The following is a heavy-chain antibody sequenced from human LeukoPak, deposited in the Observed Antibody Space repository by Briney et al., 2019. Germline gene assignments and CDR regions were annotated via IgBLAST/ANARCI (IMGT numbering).Heavy chain of an antibody. CDR1: GYTFTSYY. D-gene: IGHD3-22*01. CDR2: VNPNSGGT. Sequence: ASVKVSCKTSGYTFTSYYMHWVRQAPGQGLEWMGWVNPNSGGTNYAQEFQGRVTMTRDTSISTAYMELSRLRSDDTAVYYCAREYYFDNSGYYGVGDYWGQGTLVTVSS. CDR3: AREYYFDNSGYYGVGDY. V-gene: IGHV1-2*02. J-gene: IGHJ4*02.